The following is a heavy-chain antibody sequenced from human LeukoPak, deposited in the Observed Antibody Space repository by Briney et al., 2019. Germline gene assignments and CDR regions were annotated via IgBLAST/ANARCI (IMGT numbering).Heavy chain of an antibody. D-gene: IGHD6-6*01. CDR1: GYTFTSYY. J-gene: IGHJ4*02. CDR2: INPSGGST. CDR3: ARDRGRIAARPWGDY. Sequence: ASVKVSCKASGYTFTSYYMHWVRQAPGQGLEWMGIINPSGGSTSYAQKFQGRVTMTRDTSTSTVYMELSSLRSDDTAVYYCARDRGRIAARPWGDYWGQGTLVTVSS. V-gene: IGHV1-46*01.